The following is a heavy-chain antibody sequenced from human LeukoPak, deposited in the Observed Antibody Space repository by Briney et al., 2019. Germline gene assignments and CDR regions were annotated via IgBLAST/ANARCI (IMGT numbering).Heavy chain of an antibody. D-gene: IGHD5-18*01. CDR1: GFTFDDYA. J-gene: IGHJ6*02. V-gene: IGHV3-21*01. CDR3: ARDDSSRIQLWSRAYYGMDV. CDR2: ISSSSSYI. Sequence: PGGSLRLSCAASGFTFDDYAMHWVRQAPGKGLEWVSSISSSSSYIYYADSVKGRFTISRDNAKNSLYLQMNSLRAEDTAVYYCARDDSSRIQLWSRAYYGMDVWGQGTTVTVSS.